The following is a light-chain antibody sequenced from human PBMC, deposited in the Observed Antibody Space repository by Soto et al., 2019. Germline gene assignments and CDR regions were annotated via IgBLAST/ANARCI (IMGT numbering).Light chain of an antibody. J-gene: IGKJ4*01. V-gene: IGKV3-11*01. CDR1: QSVSSY. Sequence: EIVLTQSPATLSLSPGERATLSCRASQSVSSYLAWYQQTPGQEPRLLVSDASTRATGVPARVSGSGSGTEYTLPISTLVPEDFVVYFCKQHSYRPFLTFGGGTKVEIK. CDR2: DAS. CDR3: KQHSYRPFLT.